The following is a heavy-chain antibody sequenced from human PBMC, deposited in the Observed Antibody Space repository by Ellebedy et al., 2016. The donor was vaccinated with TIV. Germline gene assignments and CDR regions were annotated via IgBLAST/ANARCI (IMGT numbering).Heavy chain of an antibody. J-gene: IGHJ6*02. V-gene: IGHV1-8*01. Sequence: ASVKVSXXASGYTFTSYDINWVRQATGQGLEWMGWMNPNSGNTGYAQKFQGRVTMTRNTSISTAYMELSSLRSEDTAVYYCARGDGDQSYYYYYYGMDVWGQGTTVTVTS. CDR1: GYTFTSYD. D-gene: IGHD4-17*01. CDR3: ARGDGDQSYYYYYYGMDV. CDR2: MNPNSGNT.